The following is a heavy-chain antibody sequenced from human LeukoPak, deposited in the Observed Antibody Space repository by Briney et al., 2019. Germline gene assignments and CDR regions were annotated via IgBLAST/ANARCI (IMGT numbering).Heavy chain of an antibody. J-gene: IGHJ4*02. D-gene: IGHD3-3*01. Sequence: PGGSLRLSCAASGFTFSDYYMSWIRQAPGKGLEWVSYISSSGSTIYYADSVKGRFTISRDNAKNSLYLQMNGLRAEDTAVYYCATFWSGYYNPYFDYWGQGTLVTVSS. V-gene: IGHV3-11*01. CDR2: ISSSGSTI. CDR3: ATFWSGYYNPYFDY. CDR1: GFTFSDYY.